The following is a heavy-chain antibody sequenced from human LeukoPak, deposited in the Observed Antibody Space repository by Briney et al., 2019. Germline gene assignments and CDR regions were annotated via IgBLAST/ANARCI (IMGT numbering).Heavy chain of an antibody. J-gene: IGHJ4*02. D-gene: IGHD6-19*01. CDR3: ARGSLRLPDY. V-gene: IGHV3-74*01. CDR2: INSDGSST. Sequence: GGSLRLSSAASGFTFSTYWMHWVRQAPGKGLVWVSRINSDGSSTSYADSVKGRFTISRDNAKNTLYLQMNSLRADDTAVYYCARGSLRLPDYWGQGTLVTVSS. CDR1: GFTFSTYW.